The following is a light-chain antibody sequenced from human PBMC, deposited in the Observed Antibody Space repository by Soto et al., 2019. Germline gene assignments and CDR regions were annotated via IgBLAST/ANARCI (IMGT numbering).Light chain of an antibody. CDR3: QQRSNWPLFT. CDR1: QSVSSY. CDR2: DAS. J-gene: IGKJ3*01. Sequence: EIVLTQSPATLSLSPGERATLSCRASQSVSSYLAWYQQKPGQAPRLLIYDASNRATGIPARFSGSGSGTDCTLPISSLEPEDFAVYYCQQRSNWPLFTFGPGTKVDIK. V-gene: IGKV3-11*01.